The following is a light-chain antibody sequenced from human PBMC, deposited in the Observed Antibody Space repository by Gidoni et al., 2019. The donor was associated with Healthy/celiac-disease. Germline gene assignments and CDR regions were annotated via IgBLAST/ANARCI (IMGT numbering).Light chain of an antibody. CDR2: DAS. Sequence: DIQMTQSPSSLSASVGDRVTITCQASQDISNYLNWYQQKPGKAPKLLIYDASNLETGVPSRFSRSGSGTDFTYTISSLQPEDIATYYCQQYDNLSLTFGGGTKVEIK. V-gene: IGKV1-33*01. J-gene: IGKJ4*01. CDR1: QDISNY. CDR3: QQYDNLSLT.